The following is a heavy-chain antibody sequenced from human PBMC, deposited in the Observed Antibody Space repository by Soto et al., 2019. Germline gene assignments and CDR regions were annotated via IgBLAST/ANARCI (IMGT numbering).Heavy chain of an antibody. CDR1: GFTFSIYS. J-gene: IGHJ5*02. D-gene: IGHD6-19*01. Sequence: PGGSLRLSCAASGFTFSIYSMNWVRQAPGKGLEWVSYIMPGSSHIFYADSVKGRFTISRDNAKNSLYLQMNSLRAEDTALYYCAKVKDERAVAGTANNWFDPWCQGTRVNVSS. CDR2: IMPGSSHI. V-gene: IGHV3-48*01. CDR3: AKVKDERAVAGTANNWFDP.